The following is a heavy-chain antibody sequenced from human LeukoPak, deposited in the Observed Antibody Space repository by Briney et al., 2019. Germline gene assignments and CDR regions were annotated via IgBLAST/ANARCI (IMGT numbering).Heavy chain of an antibody. CDR1: GFPFASYV. CDR3: ARDHDWAFDL. J-gene: IGHJ4*02. V-gene: IGHV3-48*02. Sequence: GGSLRLSCEGSGFPFASYVMSWVRQAPGKGLEWIAYINHDAEMIFYPDFVKGRFTISRDNAKKSLYLQMNALRYEDTAIYYCARDHDWAFDLWDQGTLVTVSS. D-gene: IGHD3-9*01. CDR2: INHDAEMI.